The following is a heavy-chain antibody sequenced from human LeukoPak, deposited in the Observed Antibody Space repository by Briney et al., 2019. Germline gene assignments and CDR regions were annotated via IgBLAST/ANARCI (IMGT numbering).Heavy chain of an antibody. Sequence: SETLSLTCAVYGGSFSGYYWSWIRQPPGKGLEWIGEINHSGSTNYNPSLKSRVTISVDTSKNQFSLKLSSVTAADTAMYYCARGRWNYYDSRGYSSWFDPWGQGTLSPSPQ. CDR1: GGSFSGYY. V-gene: IGHV4-34*01. D-gene: IGHD3-22*01. CDR3: ARGRWNYYDSRGYSSWFDP. CDR2: INHSGST. J-gene: IGHJ5*02.